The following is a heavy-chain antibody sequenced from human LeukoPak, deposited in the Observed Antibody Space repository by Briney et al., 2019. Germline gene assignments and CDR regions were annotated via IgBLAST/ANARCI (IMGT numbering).Heavy chain of an antibody. Sequence: SQTLSLTCTVSGGSISSGGYYWSWIRQHPGKGLEWIGYIYYSGSTYYNPSLKSRVTISVDTSKNQFSLKLGSVTAADTAVYYCASPYCSGGSCYAKTWGQGTLVTVSS. V-gene: IGHV4-31*03. D-gene: IGHD2-15*01. CDR3: ASPYCSGGSCYAKT. J-gene: IGHJ5*02. CDR1: GGSISSGGYY. CDR2: IYYSGST.